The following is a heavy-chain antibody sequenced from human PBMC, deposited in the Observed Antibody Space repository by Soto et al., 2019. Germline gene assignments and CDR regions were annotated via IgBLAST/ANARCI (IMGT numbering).Heavy chain of an antibody. CDR1: GFTVSSNY. Sequence: GGSLRLSCAASGFTVSSNYMSWVRQAPGKGLEWVSVISNNGGSTYYADSVKGRFTISRDNSKNTLSLQMSSLRDEDTAVYYCVKDLILGSIIGYYFDYWGHGTLVTVSS. V-gene: IGHV3-53*05. D-gene: IGHD1-26*01. CDR2: ISNNGGST. CDR3: VKDLILGSIIGYYFDY. J-gene: IGHJ4*01.